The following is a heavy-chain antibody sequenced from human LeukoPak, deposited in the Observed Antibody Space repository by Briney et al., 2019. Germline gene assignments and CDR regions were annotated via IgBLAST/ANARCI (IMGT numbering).Heavy chain of an antibody. V-gene: IGHV3-23*01. CDR1: GFTFSSYG. J-gene: IGHJ4*02. CDR2: ISGSGGST. D-gene: IGHD5-24*01. CDR3: AKGFVEMATIVVFDY. Sequence: GGTLRLSCAASGFTFSSYGMSWVRQAPGKGLEWVSAISGSGGSTYYADSVKGRFTISRDNSKNTLYLQMNSLRAEDTAVYYCAKGFVEMATIVVFDYWGQGTLVTVSS.